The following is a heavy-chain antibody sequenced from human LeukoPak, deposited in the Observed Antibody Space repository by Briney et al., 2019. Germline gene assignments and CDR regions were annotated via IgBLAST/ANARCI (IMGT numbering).Heavy chain of an antibody. CDR2: IYYSGST. J-gene: IGHJ6*03. Sequence: SETLSLTCTVSGDSISSSSYYWGWIRQPPGKGLEWIGSIYYSGSTYYNPSLKSRVTISVDTSKNQFSLKLSSVTAADTAVYYCARQTAGVAYYYYMDVWGKGTTVTVSS. D-gene: IGHD1-14*01. CDR3: ARQTAGVAYYYYMDV. CDR1: GDSISSSSYY. V-gene: IGHV4-39*01.